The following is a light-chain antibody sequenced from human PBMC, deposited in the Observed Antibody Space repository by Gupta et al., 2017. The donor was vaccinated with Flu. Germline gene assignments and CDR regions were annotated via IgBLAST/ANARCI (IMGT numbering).Light chain of an antibody. CDR3: SSYTSGSTLVL. CDR1: SNDVGGYNF. J-gene: IGLJ2*01. CDR2: EVT. V-gene: IGLV2-14*01. Sequence: QSVLTQPASVSGSPGQSNTISCTGTSNDVGGYNFVSWYQQHPGKTPKLIIYEVTNRPSGVSNRFSGSKSANTASLTISGLQAEDEADYYCSSYTSGSTLVLFGGGTKLTVL.